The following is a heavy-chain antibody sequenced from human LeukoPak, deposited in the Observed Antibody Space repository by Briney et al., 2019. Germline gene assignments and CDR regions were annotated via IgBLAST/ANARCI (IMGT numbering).Heavy chain of an antibody. Sequence: ASVKVSCKAFGYTFTSNYMHWVRQAPGQGPEWMGVISPSGGSTTYTQKFQGRVTLTRDMSTSTDYLELSSLRSEDTAVYYCARDNQRWELLRAFDYWGQGTLVTVSS. CDR3: ARDNQRWELLRAFDY. CDR1: GYTFTSNY. D-gene: IGHD1-26*01. CDR2: ISPSGGST. J-gene: IGHJ4*02. V-gene: IGHV1-46*01.